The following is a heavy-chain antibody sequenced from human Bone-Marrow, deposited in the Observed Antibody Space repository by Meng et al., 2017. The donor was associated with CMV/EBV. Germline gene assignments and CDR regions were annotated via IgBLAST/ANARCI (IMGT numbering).Heavy chain of an antibody. J-gene: IGHJ4*02. V-gene: IGHV1-2*02. Sequence: ASGYPFIGSHLHWVRQAPGQGLEWMGRINLNSGGTNYAQKFQGRVTMTRDTSISTAYMELTRLTSADTAVFYCARTPEYGDYSLDHWGQGTLVTVSS. CDR1: GYPFIGSH. CDR2: INLNSGGT. CDR3: ARTPEYGDYSLDH. D-gene: IGHD4-17*01.